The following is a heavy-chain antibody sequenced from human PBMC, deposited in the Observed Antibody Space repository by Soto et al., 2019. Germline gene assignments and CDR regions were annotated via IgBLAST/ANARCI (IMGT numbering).Heavy chain of an antibody. CDR3: TKTIGSGSYMPF. CDR2: VYHSGRA. J-gene: IGHJ4*02. V-gene: IGHV4-4*02. D-gene: IGHD3-10*01. Sequence: QVQLQESGPGLVKPSGTLSLTCTVSGDSISDSNWWTWVRQPPGKGLEWIGEVYHSGRANSNPSLRSRVTMSADTLKNHFNLRLSPVTSPDTAVYYCTKTIGSGSYMPFWGQGTLVAVSP. CDR1: GDSISDSNW.